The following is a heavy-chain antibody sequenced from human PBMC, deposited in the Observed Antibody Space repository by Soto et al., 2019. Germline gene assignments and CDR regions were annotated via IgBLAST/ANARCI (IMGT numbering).Heavy chain of an antibody. V-gene: IGHV1-24*01. D-gene: IGHD4-17*01. J-gene: IGHJ4*02. CDR3: ALVPADYALDC. Sequence: QVRLVQSGAEVKKPGASVKVSCTVSGHTLIGYTLSELLFHWVRQTPGKGLEWMGGFDPEEGEAISDQKFQGRLTMTEDTSTDTVYMELSSLRSDDTAVYYCALVPADYALDCWGQGTRVTVSS. CDR2: FDPEEGEA. CDR1: GHTLIGYTLSELL.